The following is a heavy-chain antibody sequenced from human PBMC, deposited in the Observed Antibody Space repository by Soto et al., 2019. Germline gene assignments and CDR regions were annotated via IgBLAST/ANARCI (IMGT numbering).Heavy chain of an antibody. J-gene: IGHJ6*02. CDR1: GGSVSSGSYY. CDR2: IYCSGST. CDR3: ATTYYDFWSGYYSNYYYYGMDV. V-gene: IGHV4-61*01. D-gene: IGHD3-3*01. Sequence: SETLSLTCTVSGGSVSSGSYYWSWIRQPPGKGLEWIGYIYCSGSTNYNPSLKSRVTISVDTSKNQFSLKLSSVTAADTAVYYCATTYYDFWSGYYSNYYYYGMDVWGQGTTVTVSS.